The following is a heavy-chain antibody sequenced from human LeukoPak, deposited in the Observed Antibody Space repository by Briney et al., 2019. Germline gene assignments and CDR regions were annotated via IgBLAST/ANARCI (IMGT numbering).Heavy chain of an antibody. CDR3: ARDTAMVTSGYYYMDV. D-gene: IGHD5-18*01. V-gene: IGHV1-8*03. Sequence: ASVKVSCKASGYTFTSYDINWVRQATGQGLEWMGWMNPNSGNTGYAQKFQGRVTITRNTSISTVYMELSSLRSEDTAVYYCARDTAMVTSGYYYMDVWGKGTTVTASS. CDR2: MNPNSGNT. J-gene: IGHJ6*03. CDR1: GYTFTSYD.